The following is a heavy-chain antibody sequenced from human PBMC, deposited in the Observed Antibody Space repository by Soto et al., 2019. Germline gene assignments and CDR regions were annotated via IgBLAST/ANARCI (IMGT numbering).Heavy chain of an antibody. D-gene: IGHD5-12*01. Sequence: GGSLRLSCAASGFTFSSYGMHWVRQAPGKGLEWVAVISYDGSNIYYADSVKGRFTISRDNSKNTLYLQMNSLRAEDTAVYYCAKRLRRWLQLGYYYGMDVWGQGTTVTVSS. CDR3: AKRLRRWLQLGYYYGMDV. V-gene: IGHV3-30*18. J-gene: IGHJ6*02. CDR2: ISYDGSNI. CDR1: GFTFSSYG.